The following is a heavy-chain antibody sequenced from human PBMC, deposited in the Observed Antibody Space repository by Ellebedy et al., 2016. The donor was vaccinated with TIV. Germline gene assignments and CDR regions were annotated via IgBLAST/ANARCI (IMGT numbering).Heavy chain of an antibody. CDR1: GYIFTSYS. CDR3: AREDKSGRFYGMDG. Sequence: AASVKVSCKASGYIFTSYSISWVRQAPGQGLEWMGWISADNGNKNFAQRLQGRVTLTTDASTSTAHMELRSMRSDDTAVYYSAREDKSGRFYGMDGWGQGTTVIVSS. J-gene: IGHJ6*02. V-gene: IGHV1-18*01. CDR2: ISADNGNK. D-gene: IGHD5-12*01.